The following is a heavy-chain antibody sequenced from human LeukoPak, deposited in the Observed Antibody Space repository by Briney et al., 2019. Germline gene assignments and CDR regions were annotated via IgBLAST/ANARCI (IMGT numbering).Heavy chain of an antibody. CDR2: ISSSGSTI. CDR1: GFTFSDYY. CDR3: ARATPRIYYYGMDV. J-gene: IGHJ6*02. D-gene: IGHD6-6*01. Sequence: GGSLRLSCAASGFTFSDYYMSWIRQAPGKGLEWVPYISSSGSTIYYADSVKGRFTISRDNAKNSLYLQMNSLRAEDTAVYYCARATPRIYYYGMDVWGQGTTVTVSS. V-gene: IGHV3-11*01.